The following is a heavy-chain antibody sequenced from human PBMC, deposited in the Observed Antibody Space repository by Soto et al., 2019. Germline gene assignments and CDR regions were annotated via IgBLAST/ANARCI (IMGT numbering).Heavy chain of an antibody. Sequence: GGSLRLSCAASGFTFSSYGMHWVRQAPGKGLEWVSYISSSGSTIYYADSVKGRFTISRDNAKNSLYLQMNSLRAEDTAVYYCARAEQQLMDVWGQGTTVTVSS. CDR2: ISSSGSTI. J-gene: IGHJ6*02. CDR3: ARAEQQLMDV. D-gene: IGHD6-13*01. V-gene: IGHV3-48*04. CDR1: GFTFSSYG.